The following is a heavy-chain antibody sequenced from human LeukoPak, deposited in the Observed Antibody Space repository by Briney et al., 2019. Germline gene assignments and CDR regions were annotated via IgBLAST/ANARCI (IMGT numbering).Heavy chain of an antibody. CDR3: ARDLASYDFWSGYYNNYYYYGMDV. Sequence: GGSLRLSCAASGFTVSSNYMSWVRQAPGKGLEWVSVIYSGGSTYYADSVKGRFTTSRDNSKNTLYLQMNSLRAEDTAVYYCARDLASYDFWSGYYNNYYYYGMDVWGQGTTVTVSS. J-gene: IGHJ6*02. D-gene: IGHD3-3*01. CDR2: IYSGGST. V-gene: IGHV3-66*01. CDR1: GFTVSSNY.